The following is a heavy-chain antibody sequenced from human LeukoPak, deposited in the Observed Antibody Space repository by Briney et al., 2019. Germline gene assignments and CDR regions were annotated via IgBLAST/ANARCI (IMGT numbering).Heavy chain of an antibody. CDR3: ARLDIVATSNWDY. Sequence: SETLSLTCAVYGGSFSAYYWSWIRQPPGKGLERIGEINHSGSTKYNPSLKSRVTISVDTSKNQFSLRLSSVTAADTAVYYCARLDIVATSNWDYWGQGTLVTVSS. J-gene: IGHJ4*02. D-gene: IGHD5-12*01. CDR1: GGSFSAYY. CDR2: INHSGST. V-gene: IGHV4-34*01.